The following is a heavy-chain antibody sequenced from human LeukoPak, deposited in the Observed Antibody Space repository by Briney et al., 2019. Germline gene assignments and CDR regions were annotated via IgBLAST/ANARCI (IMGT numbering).Heavy chain of an antibody. D-gene: IGHD2-21*02. CDR2: ISSSGSTI. V-gene: IGHV3-11*01. J-gene: IGHJ4*02. CDR3: ARLAYCGGDCYVFDY. CDR1: GFTFSDYY. Sequence: GGSLRLSCAASGFTFSDYYMSWIRQAPGMGLEWVSYISSSGSTIYYADSVKGRFTISRDNAKNSLYLQMNSLRAEDTAVYYCARLAYCGGDCYVFDYWGQGTLVTVSS.